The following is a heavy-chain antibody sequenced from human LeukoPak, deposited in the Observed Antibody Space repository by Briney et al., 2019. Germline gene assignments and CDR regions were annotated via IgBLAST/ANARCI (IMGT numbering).Heavy chain of an antibody. CDR2: IYYSGST. Sequence: SETLSLTCTVSGGSISSYYWSWIRQPPGKGLEWIGYIYYSGSTNYNPSLKSRVTISVDTSKNQFSLKLSSVTAADAAVYYCARGGVVVAATNLYYYYYMDVWGKGTTVTVSS. D-gene: IGHD2-15*01. CDR1: GGSISSYY. V-gene: IGHV4-59*01. J-gene: IGHJ6*03. CDR3: ARGGVVVAATNLYYYYYMDV.